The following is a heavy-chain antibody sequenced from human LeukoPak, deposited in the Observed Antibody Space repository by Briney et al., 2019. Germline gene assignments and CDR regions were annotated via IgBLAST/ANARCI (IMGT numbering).Heavy chain of an antibody. CDR3: ARGGYCSGGSCYGYCYYMDV. D-gene: IGHD2-15*01. CDR1: GYSFTSYW. CDR2: IYPGDSDT. V-gene: IGHV5-51*01. J-gene: IGHJ6*03. Sequence: GESLKISCKGSGYSFTSYWIGWVRQMPGKGLEWMGIIYPGDSDTRYSPSFQGQVTISADKSISTAYLQWSSLKASDTAMYYCARGGYCSGGSCYGYCYYMDVWGKGTTVTISS.